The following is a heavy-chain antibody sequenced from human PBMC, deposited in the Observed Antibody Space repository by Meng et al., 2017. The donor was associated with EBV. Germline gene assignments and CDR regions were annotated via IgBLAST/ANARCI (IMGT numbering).Heavy chain of an antibody. CDR2: INTYSGKA. D-gene: IGHD1-1*01. CDR1: GYTFRNYA. J-gene: IGHJ4*02. CDR3: ARGVEENGSHYPFDS. Sequence: VQLVQSGSEWKRPGASVKVSCQASGYTFRNYAINWMRQVPGQGLEWMGWINTYSGKATFAQGFTGRFVFSLDTPVTTAHLQISGLKTEDSAVYYCARGVEENGSHYPFDSWGQGTLVTVSS. V-gene: IGHV7-4-1*02.